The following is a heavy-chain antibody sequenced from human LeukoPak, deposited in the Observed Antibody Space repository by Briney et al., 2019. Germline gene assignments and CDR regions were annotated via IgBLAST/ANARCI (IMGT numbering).Heavy chain of an antibody. J-gene: IGHJ4*02. Sequence: GGSLRLSCAASGFTFGNYAMNWVRQAPGKGLEWVSGITGDTYYADSVKGRFTTSRDNSKNTLYVQMNSLRAEDTAIYYCARGRGYRDYDRPLDYWGQGTLVTVSS. CDR3: ARGRGYRDYDRPLDY. V-gene: IGHV3-23*01. CDR1: GFTFGNYA. CDR2: ITGDT. D-gene: IGHD5-12*01.